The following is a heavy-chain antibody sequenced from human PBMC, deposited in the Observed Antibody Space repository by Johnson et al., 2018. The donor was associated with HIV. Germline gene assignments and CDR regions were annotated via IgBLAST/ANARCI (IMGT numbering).Heavy chain of an antibody. J-gene: IGHJ3*02. CDR2: IYSGGST. CDR1: GFSVSDSY. Sequence: VQLVESGGGLVQPGESLRLSCAAAGFSVSDSYVSWVRQAAGRGLEWVSVIYSGGSTYYADSVKGRFTISRDNSKNTLYLQMNSLRAEDTAVYYCARGLDSGSSWFGAFDIWGQGTMVTVSS. CDR3: ARGLDSGSSWFGAFDI. D-gene: IGHD6-13*01. V-gene: IGHV3-66*01.